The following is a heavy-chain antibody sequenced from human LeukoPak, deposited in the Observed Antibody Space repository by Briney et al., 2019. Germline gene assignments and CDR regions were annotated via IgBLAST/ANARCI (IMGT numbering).Heavy chain of an antibody. V-gene: IGHV3-30*18. CDR2: ISHDGSNT. Sequence: GGSLRLSCATSGFTFSNHAMNWVRQAPGKGPERVGVISHDGSNTVYAASVKGRITISRDNVKNTLYLEMHSLRIEDTAVYYCTKSAAVLYYYDSSDHWGQGTLVTVSS. D-gene: IGHD3-22*01. CDR3: TKSAAVLYYYDSSDH. J-gene: IGHJ4*02. CDR1: GFTFSNHA.